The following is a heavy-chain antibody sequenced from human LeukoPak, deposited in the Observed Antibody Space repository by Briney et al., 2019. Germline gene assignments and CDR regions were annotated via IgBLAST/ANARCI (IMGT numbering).Heavy chain of an antibody. Sequence: KPSETLSLTCAVYGGSFSGYYWSWIRQPPGKGLEWIGEINHSGSTNYNPSLKSRVTISVDTSKNQFSLKLSSVTAADTAVYYCAREVVTANTYFDYWGQGTMVTVSS. D-gene: IGHD2-21*02. CDR2: INHSGST. J-gene: IGHJ4*02. CDR1: GGSFSGYY. V-gene: IGHV4-34*01. CDR3: AREVVTANTYFDY.